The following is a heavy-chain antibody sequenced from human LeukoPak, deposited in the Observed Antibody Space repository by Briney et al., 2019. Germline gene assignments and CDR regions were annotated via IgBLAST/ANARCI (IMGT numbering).Heavy chain of an antibody. Sequence: PSETLSLTCTVSGGSISSSSYYWGWIRQPPGKGLEWIGSIYYSGSTYYNPSLKSRVTISVDTSKNQFSLKLSSVTAADTAVYYCASLVGATPDFDYWGQGTLVTVSS. D-gene: IGHD1-26*01. CDR2: IYYSGST. CDR1: GGSISSSSYY. CDR3: ASLVGATPDFDY. J-gene: IGHJ4*02. V-gene: IGHV4-39*01.